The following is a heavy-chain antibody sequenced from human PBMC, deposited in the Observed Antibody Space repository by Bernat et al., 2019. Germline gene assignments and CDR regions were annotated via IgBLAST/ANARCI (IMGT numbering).Heavy chain of an antibody. V-gene: IGHV3-30*18. CDR3: AKEGPSSSWYFLVDY. Sequence: QVQLVESGGGVVQPGGSLRLSCAASGFTFSSYGMHWVRQAPGKGLEWVAVISYDGSNKYYADSVKGRFTISRDNSKNTLYLQMNSLRAEDTAVYYCAKEGPSSSWYFLVDYWGQGTLVTASS. CDR2: ISYDGSNK. D-gene: IGHD6-13*01. CDR1: GFTFSSYG. J-gene: IGHJ4*02.